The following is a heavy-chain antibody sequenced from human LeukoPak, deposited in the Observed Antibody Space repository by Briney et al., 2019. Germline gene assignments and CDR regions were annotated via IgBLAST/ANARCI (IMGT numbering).Heavy chain of an antibody. J-gene: IGHJ3*02. CDR2: FDTDGSST. CDR3: ARGSSNWNNAFDI. V-gene: IGHV3-74*01. D-gene: IGHD1-1*01. CDR1: GFTLTSYK. Sequence: GGSLRLSCSVSGFTLTSYKMHWVRQAPGQGLVWVSRFDTDGSSTTYADSVRGRFTISRDNAKNTLYLQMNSLRAEDTAVYYCARGSSNWNNAFDIWGQGTMVTVSS.